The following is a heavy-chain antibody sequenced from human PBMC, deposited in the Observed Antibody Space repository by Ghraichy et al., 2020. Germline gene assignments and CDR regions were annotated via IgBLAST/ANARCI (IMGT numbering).Heavy chain of an antibody. CDR3: ARGEGVIPNY. CDR1: GFTVSSNY. Sequence: GGSLRLSCAASGFTVSSNYMSWVRQAPGKGLEWVTIIYSGGSTNYADSAKGRFTISRDNSKNTLYLQMNSLRAEDTAVYYCARGEGVIPNYWGQGTLVTVSS. V-gene: IGHV3-66*01. J-gene: IGHJ4*02. CDR2: IYSGGST. D-gene: IGHD3-16*02.